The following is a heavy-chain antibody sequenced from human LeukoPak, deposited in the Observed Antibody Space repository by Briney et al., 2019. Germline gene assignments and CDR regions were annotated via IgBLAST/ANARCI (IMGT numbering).Heavy chain of an antibody. V-gene: IGHV1-69*13. D-gene: IGHD3-10*01. CDR3: ARVGMVRGVPLPRGYYYYYMDV. CDR1: GGTFSSYA. Sequence: ASVKVSCKASGGTFSSYAISWVRQAPGQGLEWMGGIIPIFGTANYAQKFQGRVTITADESTSTAYMELSSLRSEDTAVYYCARVGMVRGVPLPRGYYYYYMDVWGKGTTVTISS. J-gene: IGHJ6*03. CDR2: IIPIFGTA.